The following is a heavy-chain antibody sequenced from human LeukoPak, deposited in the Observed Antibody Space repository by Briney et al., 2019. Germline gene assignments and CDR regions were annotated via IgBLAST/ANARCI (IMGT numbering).Heavy chain of an antibody. J-gene: IGHJ4*02. D-gene: IGHD3-22*01. CDR3: ARDRYYYDSSGYPLRPFDY. Sequence: GGSLRLSCAASGFTFSSYSMNWVRQAPGKGLEWVSSISSSSSYIYYADSVKGRFTISRDNAKNSLYLQMNSLRAEDTAVYYCARDRYYYDSSGYPLRPFDYWGQGTLVTVSS. V-gene: IGHV3-21*01. CDR1: GFTFSSYS. CDR2: ISSSSSYI.